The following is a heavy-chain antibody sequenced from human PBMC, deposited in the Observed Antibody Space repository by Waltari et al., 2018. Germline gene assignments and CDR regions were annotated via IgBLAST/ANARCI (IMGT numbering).Heavy chain of an antibody. CDR2: ISSSSSTI. J-gene: IGHJ5*02. Sequence: FSSYSMNWVRQAPGKGLEWVSYISSSSSTIYYADSVKGRFTISRDNAKNSLYLQMNSLRAEDTAVYYCARDSDYNWNYGGHWFDPWGQGTLVTVSS. CDR3: ARDSDYNWNYGGHWFDP. D-gene: IGHD1-7*01. CDR1: FSSYS. V-gene: IGHV3-48*01.